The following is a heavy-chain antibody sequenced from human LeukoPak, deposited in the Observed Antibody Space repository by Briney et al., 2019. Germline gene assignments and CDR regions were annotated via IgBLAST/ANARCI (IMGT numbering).Heavy chain of an antibody. D-gene: IGHD3-10*01. CDR3: ARDPGSYYNHYFDY. V-gene: IGHV3-48*01. Sequence: QAGGSLRLSCAASGFTFSTYAMDWVRQAPGKGLEWVSYLSSSSSVIYHADSVKGRFTISRDNAKNSLYLQMNSLRAEDTAVYYCARDPGSYYNHYFDYWGQGTLVTVSS. CDR1: GFTFSTYA. CDR2: LSSSSSVI. J-gene: IGHJ4*02.